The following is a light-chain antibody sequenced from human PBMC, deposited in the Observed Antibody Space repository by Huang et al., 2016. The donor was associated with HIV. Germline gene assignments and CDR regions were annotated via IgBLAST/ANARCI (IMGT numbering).Light chain of an antibody. CDR1: HSVSVSS. Sequence: IVLTQSPATLSLAPGERATLSCRASHSVSVSSLAWYQQRPGQAPMLLIYDASTRATGIPDRFGGGGSATDFTLTISRLEPEDFAVYYCQQYASAPLTFGPGTKVDIK. J-gene: IGKJ3*01. CDR3: QQYASAPLT. CDR2: DAS. V-gene: IGKV3-20*01.